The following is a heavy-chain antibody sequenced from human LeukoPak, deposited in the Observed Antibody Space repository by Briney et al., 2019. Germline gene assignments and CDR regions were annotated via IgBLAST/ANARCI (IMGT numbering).Heavy chain of an antibody. D-gene: IGHD3-22*01. CDR3: AREYYYDSNDAFDI. CDR2: IWYDGSNK. Sequence: GGSLRLSCAASGFTFSNAWTNWVRQAPGKGLEWVAVIWYDGSNKYYADSVKGRFTISRDNSKNTLYLQMNSLRAEDTAVYYCAREYYYDSNDAFDIWGQGTMVTVSS. CDR1: GFTFSNAW. J-gene: IGHJ3*02. V-gene: IGHV3-33*08.